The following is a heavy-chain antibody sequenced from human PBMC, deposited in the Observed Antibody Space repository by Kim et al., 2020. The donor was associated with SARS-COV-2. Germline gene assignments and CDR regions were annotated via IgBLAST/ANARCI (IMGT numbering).Heavy chain of an antibody. CDR3: TTESNWNPEDF. Sequence: GGSLRLSCAASGFTFNTAWMYWVRQAPGKGLEWVGLAKSKNDGGTTEYAAPVKGRFSISRDDSKKMLYLEMNSLNTDDTAVYYCTTESNWNPEDFWGQGTLVTVSS. CDR1: GFTFNTAW. D-gene: IGHD1-1*01. CDR2: AKSKNDGGTT. V-gene: IGHV3-15*01. J-gene: IGHJ4*02.